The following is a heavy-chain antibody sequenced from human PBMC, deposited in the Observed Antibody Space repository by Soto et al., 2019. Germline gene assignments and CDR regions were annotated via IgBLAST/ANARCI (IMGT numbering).Heavy chain of an antibody. CDR3: AKDKTIFGYYFDY. Sequence: GGSLRLSCAASGFTSSSYAMSWVRQAPGKGLEWVSAISGSGGSTYYADSVKGRFTISRDNSKNTLYLQMNSLRAEDTAVYYCAKDKTIFGYYFDYWGQGTLVTSPQ. D-gene: IGHD3-10*01. CDR1: GFTSSSYA. CDR2: ISGSGGST. V-gene: IGHV3-23*01. J-gene: IGHJ4*02.